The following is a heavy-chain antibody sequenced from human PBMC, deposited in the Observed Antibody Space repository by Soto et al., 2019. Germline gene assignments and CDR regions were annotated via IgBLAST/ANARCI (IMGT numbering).Heavy chain of an antibody. CDR2: IIPIFGTE. CDR1: GGTFSSHS. D-gene: IGHD2-2*01. V-gene: IGHV1-69*01. Sequence: QVQLVQSGAEVQKPGSSVKVSCKVSGGTFSSHSINWVRQAPGQGPEWMGGIIPIFGTENYAQKFQGRVTITADESTSTAYMELSSLTSEDTALYYCSTSVYCSTTRCYYYYGLDVWGQGTTVIDSS. CDR3: STSVYCSTTRCYYYYGLDV. J-gene: IGHJ6*02.